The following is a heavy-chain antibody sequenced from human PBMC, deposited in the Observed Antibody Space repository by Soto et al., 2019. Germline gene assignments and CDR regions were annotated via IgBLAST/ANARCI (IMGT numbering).Heavy chain of an antibody. J-gene: IGHJ6*02. D-gene: IGHD3-9*01. CDR3: ASEPYCDILTGYYPYGMDV. V-gene: IGHV1-69*13. CDR1: GGTFSSYA. Sequence: SVKVSCKASGGTFSSYAINWVRQAPGQGLEWMGGIIPIFGTANYAQKFQGRVTITADESTSTAYMELSSLRSEDTAVYYCASEPYCDILTGYYPYGMDVRGQGTTVTVSS. CDR2: IIPIFGTA.